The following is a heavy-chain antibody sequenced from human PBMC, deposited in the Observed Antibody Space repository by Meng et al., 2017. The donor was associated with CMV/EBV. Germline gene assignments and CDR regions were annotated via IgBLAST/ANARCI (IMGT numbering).Heavy chain of an antibody. CDR3: ARGTGRSITIFGVVTHYYYGMDV. CDR2: INHSGST. Sequence: ESLKISCAASGFTFSNAWMSWVRQAPGKGLEWIGEINHSGSTNYNPSLKSRVTISVDTSKNQFSLKLSSVTAADTAVYYCARGTGRSITIFGVVTHYYYGMDVWGQGTTVTVSS. D-gene: IGHD3-3*01. CDR1: GFTFSNAW. V-gene: IGHV4-34*01. J-gene: IGHJ6*02.